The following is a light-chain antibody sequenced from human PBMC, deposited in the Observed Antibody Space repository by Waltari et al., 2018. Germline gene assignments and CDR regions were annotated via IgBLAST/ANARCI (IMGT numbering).Light chain of an antibody. Sequence: DIQMTQSPSSLSASVGDRVTITCQASQGISNSLNWYQQKPGKAPKLLIYDASSLEAGVPSTFSASGSVTHFTFTISSLQPDDVATYYCQQYHHLPLTFGGGSKVEVK. CDR3: QQYHHLPLT. CDR2: DAS. V-gene: IGKV1-33*01. CDR1: QGISNS. J-gene: IGKJ4*01.